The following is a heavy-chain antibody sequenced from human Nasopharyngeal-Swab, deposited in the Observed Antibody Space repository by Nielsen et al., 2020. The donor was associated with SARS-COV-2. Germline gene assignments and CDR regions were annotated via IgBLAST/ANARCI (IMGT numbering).Heavy chain of an antibody. CDR2: IYYSGST. D-gene: IGHD6-19*01. V-gene: IGHV4-31*03. CDR3: ARVKREWLGIYYYYMDV. J-gene: IGHJ6*03. CDR1: GGSISSGGYY. Sequence: SETLSLTCTVSGGSISSGGYYWSWIRQHPGKGLECIGYIYYSGSTYYNPSLKSRVTISVDKSKNQSSLKLSSVTAADTAVYYCARVKREWLGIYYYYMDVWGKGTTVTVSS.